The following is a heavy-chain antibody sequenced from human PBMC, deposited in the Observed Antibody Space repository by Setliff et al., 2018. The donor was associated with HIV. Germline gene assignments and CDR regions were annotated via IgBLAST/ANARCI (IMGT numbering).Heavy chain of an antibody. V-gene: IGHV1-18*01. CDR1: GYTFTSYG. CDR2: ISASNGNT. Sequence: GASVKVSCKASGYTFTSYGISWVRQAPGQGLEWMGWISASNGNTNYAQKLQGRVTMTTDTSTSTAYMELRSLRSADTAVYYCARDQVAFIAAAGTGECAFEIWGQGTMVTVSS. J-gene: IGHJ3*02. D-gene: IGHD6-13*01. CDR3: ARDQVAFIAAAGTGECAFEI.